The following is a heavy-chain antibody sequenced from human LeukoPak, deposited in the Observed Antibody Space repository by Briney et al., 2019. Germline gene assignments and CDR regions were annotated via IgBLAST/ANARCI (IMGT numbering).Heavy chain of an antibody. CDR3: AREGGDAFDI. CDR1: GFTFSSYG. V-gene: IGHV3-33*01. D-gene: IGHD3-16*01. J-gene: IGHJ3*02. CDR2: IWYDGSNK. Sequence: GRSLRLSCAASGFTFSSYGMHWVRQAPGKGLEWVAVIWYDGSNKYYADSVKGRFTISRDNSKSTLYLQMNSLRAEDTAVYYCAREGGDAFDIWGQGTMVTVSS.